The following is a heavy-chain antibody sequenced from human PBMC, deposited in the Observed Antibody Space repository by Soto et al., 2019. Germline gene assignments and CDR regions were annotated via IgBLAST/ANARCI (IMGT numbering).Heavy chain of an antibody. CDR3: AKEYCSGGSCYLGYYMDV. CDR2: ISWNSGSI. J-gene: IGHJ6*03. Sequence: GGSLRLSCAASGFTFDDYAMHWVRQAPGKGLEWVSGISWNSGSIGYADSVKGRFTISRDNAKNSLYLQMNSLRAEDTALYYCAKEYCSGGSCYLGYYMDVWGKGTTVTVSS. V-gene: IGHV3-9*01. D-gene: IGHD2-15*01. CDR1: GFTFDDYA.